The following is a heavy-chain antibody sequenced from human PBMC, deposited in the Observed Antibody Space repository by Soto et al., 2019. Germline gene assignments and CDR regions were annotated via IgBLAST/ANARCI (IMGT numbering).Heavy chain of an antibody. Sequence: QVQLVQSGAEVKKPGASVKVSCKASGYTFTSYGISWVRQAPGQGLEWMGWISAYKGNTNYAQKPRGRVTMTTDTSTSTAYMELRSLRSDDTAVYYCARGPHYYDSSGYLVFHAFDIWGQGTMVTVSS. CDR1: GYTFTSYG. CDR2: ISAYKGNT. D-gene: IGHD3-22*01. J-gene: IGHJ3*02. CDR3: ARGPHYYDSSGYLVFHAFDI. V-gene: IGHV1-18*01.